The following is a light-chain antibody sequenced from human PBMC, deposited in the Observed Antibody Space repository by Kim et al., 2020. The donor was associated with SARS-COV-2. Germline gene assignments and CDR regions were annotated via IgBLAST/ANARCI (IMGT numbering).Light chain of an antibody. J-gene: IGKJ4*01. Sequence: LSPGERAPLSCRASQSVSYYLAWYPQKPGQAPRLLICDASNRATGIPARFSGSGSGTDFTLTISSLEPEDFAVYYCRHRSNWPKPFGGGTKVDIK. CDR3: RHRSNWPKP. CDR2: DAS. CDR1: QSVSYY. V-gene: IGKV3-11*01.